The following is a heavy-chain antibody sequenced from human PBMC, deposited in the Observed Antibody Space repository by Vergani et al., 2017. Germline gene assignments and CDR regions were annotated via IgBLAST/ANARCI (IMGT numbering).Heavy chain of an antibody. CDR1: GFTFIMHA. J-gene: IGHJ4*02. CDR2: ISSDGGST. Sequence: EVQLLESGGDLVQPGGSLRLSCAASGFTFIMHAMSWVRQAPGKGLEWVSTISSDGGSTYYADSVKGRFTISRDNSKNTLSLQMNSLTAEDTAIYYCAGPQGTSAYYYGGFDYWGQGILVTVSS. V-gene: IGHV3-23*01. CDR3: AGPQGTSAYYYGGFDY. D-gene: IGHD3-22*01.